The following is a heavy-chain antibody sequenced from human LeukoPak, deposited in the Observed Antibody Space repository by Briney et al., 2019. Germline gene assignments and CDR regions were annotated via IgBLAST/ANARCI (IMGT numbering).Heavy chain of an antibody. Sequence: PSETLSLTCSVSGGSISSYYWSWIRQSPGKGLEWIGYMSYSGNSNYKSSINSSLEIRVTISVDSTKKELFLKMDSMTAADTAVYYCVGGAPKFLHLVYWGQGTLVTVAS. D-gene: IGHD2-21*01. J-gene: IGHJ4*02. V-gene: IGHV4-59*13. CDR1: GGSISSYY. CDR3: VGGAPKFLHLVY. CDR2: MSYSGNS.